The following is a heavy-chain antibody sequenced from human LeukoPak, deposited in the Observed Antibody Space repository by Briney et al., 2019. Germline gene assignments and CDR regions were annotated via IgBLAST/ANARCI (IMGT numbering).Heavy chain of an antibody. J-gene: IGHJ5*02. V-gene: IGHV3-21*01. CDR1: GFTFRNYN. D-gene: IGHD2-8*01. CDR2: ISESSSFI. Sequence: GGSLRLSCAASGFTFRNYNMNWVRQAPGKGLEWVSSISESSSFIQYADSQKGRFAIYRDNAKNSLYLQMHSLRAEDPAVYYCARQRGYCSSGVCRGLFDPWGQGTLVTVSS. CDR3: ARQRGYCSSGVCRGLFDP.